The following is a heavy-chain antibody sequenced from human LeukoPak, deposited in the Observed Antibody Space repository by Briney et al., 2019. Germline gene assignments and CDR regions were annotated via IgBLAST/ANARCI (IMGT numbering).Heavy chain of an antibody. J-gene: IGHJ4*02. CDR1: GFTFSTYS. CDR3: ARELVTSSY. CDR2: ISSSSSSI. V-gene: IGHV3-21*01. Sequence: GGCLRLSCAASGFTFSTYSMNWVRQAPGKGLEWVSSISSSSSSIYYADSVKGRFTISRDNAKNSLYLQMNSLRAEDTAVYYCARELVTSSYWGQGTLVTVSS. D-gene: IGHD4-23*01.